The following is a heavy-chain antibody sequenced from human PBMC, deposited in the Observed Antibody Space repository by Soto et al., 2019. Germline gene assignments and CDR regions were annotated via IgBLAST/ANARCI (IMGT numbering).Heavy chain of an antibody. CDR3: ARIRDFWSGGFRSPIHGMDV. V-gene: IGHV2-26*01. D-gene: IGHD3-3*01. CDR2: IFSNDEK. CDR1: GFSLSNARMG. J-gene: IGHJ6*02. Sequence: GSGPTLVNPTETLTLTCTVSGFSLSNARMGVSWIRQPPGKALEWLAHIFSNDEKSYSTSLKSRLTISKDTSKSQVVLTMTNMDPVDTATYYCARIRDFWSGGFRSPIHGMDVWGQGTTVTVSS.